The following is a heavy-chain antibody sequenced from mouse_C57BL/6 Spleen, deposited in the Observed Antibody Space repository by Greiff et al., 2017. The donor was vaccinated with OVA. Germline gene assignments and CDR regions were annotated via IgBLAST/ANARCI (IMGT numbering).Heavy chain of an antibody. CDR2: IDPANGNT. Sequence: DVKLVESVAELVRPGASVKLSCTASGFNIKNTYMHWVKQRPEQGLEWIGRIDPANGNTKYAPKFQGKATITADTSSNTAYLQLSSLTSEDTAIYYCAKMVYDGYPPDYWGQGTTLTVSS. V-gene: IGHV14-3*01. D-gene: IGHD2-3*01. CDR3: AKMVYDGYPPDY. J-gene: IGHJ2*01. CDR1: GFNIKNTY.